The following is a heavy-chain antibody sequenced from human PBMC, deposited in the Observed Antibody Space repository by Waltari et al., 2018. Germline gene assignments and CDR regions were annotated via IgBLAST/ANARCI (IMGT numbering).Heavy chain of an antibody. J-gene: IGHJ4*02. D-gene: IGHD6-13*01. Sequence: QLTLQESGPGLVKPSETLSLTCTVSGVSIRSRSYYRGWIRQPPGKGLEWIGSIYYSGSTYYNPSLKSRVTISVDTSKNQFSLKLSSVTAADTAVYYCARLSSSWYGYWGQGTLVTVSS. CDR2: IYYSGST. CDR1: GVSIRSRSYY. CDR3: ARLSSSWYGY. V-gene: IGHV4-39*01.